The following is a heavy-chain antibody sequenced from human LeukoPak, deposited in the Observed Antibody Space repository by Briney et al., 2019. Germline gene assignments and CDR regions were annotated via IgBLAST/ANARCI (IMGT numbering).Heavy chain of an antibody. D-gene: IGHD1-26*01. Sequence: GGSLRLSCTASGLTFNLYGMNWVRQAPGKGLEWVSFISSSTATYYADSVKGRFTISRDNAKNSVFLQMNSLRDEDTAVYCCARDGGYSAGFDYWGQGTLVTVSS. V-gene: IGHV3-69-1*01. CDR2: ISSSTAT. J-gene: IGHJ4*02. CDR3: ARDGGYSAGFDY. CDR1: GLTFNLYG.